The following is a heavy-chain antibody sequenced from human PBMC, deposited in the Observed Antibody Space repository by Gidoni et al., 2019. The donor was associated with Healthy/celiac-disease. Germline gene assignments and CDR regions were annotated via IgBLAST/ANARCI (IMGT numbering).Heavy chain of an antibody. J-gene: IGHJ4*02. CDR2: IYYSGST. CDR3: ARPYSYDILTGFTGSY. CDR1: CGSISSSSYY. Sequence: QLQLQESGPGLLKPSETLSLTCTVPCGSISSSSYYWGWIRQPPGKGLEWIGSIYYSGSTYYNPSLKSRVTISVDTSKNQFSLKLSSVTAADTAVYYCARPYSYDILTGFTGSYWGQGTLVTVSS. D-gene: IGHD3-9*01. V-gene: IGHV4-39*01.